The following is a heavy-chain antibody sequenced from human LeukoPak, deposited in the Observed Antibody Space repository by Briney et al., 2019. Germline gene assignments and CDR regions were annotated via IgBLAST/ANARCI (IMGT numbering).Heavy chain of an antibody. D-gene: IGHD3-3*01. CDR2: ISSSSSTI. CDR1: GFTFSSYS. CDR3: ARGAYYDFWSGERDAFDI. Sequence: PGGSLRLSCAASGFTFSSYSMNWVRQAPGKGLEWVSYISSSSSTIYYADSVKGRFTISRDNAKNSLYLQMNSLRAEDTAVYYCARGAYYDFWSGERDAFDIWGQGTMVTVSS. J-gene: IGHJ3*02. V-gene: IGHV3-48*01.